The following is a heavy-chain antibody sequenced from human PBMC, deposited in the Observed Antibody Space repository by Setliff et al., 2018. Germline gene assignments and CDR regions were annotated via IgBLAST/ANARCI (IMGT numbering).Heavy chain of an antibody. V-gene: IGHV1-2*02. CDR1: GYIFTNYY. CDR3: ARTYTTGSQMDY. Sequence: ASVKVSCKPSGYIFTNYYIHWVRQAPGQGLEWMGWINANTGGTREVQKFQGRVTMTRDTSISTAYMELSGLNSDDTAVYYCARTYTTGSQMDYWGQGTQVTVSS. D-gene: IGHD6-19*01. J-gene: IGHJ4*02. CDR2: INANTGGT.